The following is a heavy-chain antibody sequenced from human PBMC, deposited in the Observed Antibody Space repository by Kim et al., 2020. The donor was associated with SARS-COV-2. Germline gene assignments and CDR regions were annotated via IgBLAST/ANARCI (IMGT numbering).Heavy chain of an antibody. CDR1: GYTFTGHS. Sequence: ASVKVSCKASGYTFTGHSIHWVRQVPGQGLEYMGWINPNSGDTKYVQKFQGRVTMTRDTSISTAYMELSNLRSDDTSVYYCARGQNDYWGQGTLVTVSS. J-gene: IGHJ4*02. CDR3: ARGQNDY. V-gene: IGHV1-2*02. CDR2: INPNSGDT.